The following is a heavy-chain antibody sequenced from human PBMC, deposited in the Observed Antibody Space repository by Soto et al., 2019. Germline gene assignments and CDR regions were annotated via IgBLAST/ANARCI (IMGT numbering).Heavy chain of an antibody. D-gene: IGHD4-17*01. V-gene: IGHV5-51*01. CDR3: ARHNDGAYVGYYYGLGV. CDR2: INPGDSDA. CDR1: GYRFSNHW. J-gene: IGHJ6*02. Sequence: LGESLKISCRGSGYRFSNHWIAWVRQMPGKGLEWMGIINPGDSDARYSPSFYGQVTISVDMSANTAYLQWSNLKASDTAVYFCARHNDGAYVGYYYGLGVWGQGTSVTVSS.